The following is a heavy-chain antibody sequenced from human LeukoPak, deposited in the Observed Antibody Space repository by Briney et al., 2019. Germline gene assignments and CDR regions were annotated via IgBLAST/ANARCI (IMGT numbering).Heavy chain of an antibody. CDR3: ARVGPTVASFDY. J-gene: IGHJ4*02. D-gene: IGHD4-23*01. CDR1: GGSISSGGYY. CDR2: IYYSGST. Sequence: SQTLSLTCTVSGGSISSGGYYWSWIRQPPGKGLEWIGYIYYSGSTNYNPSLKSRVTISVDTSKNQFSLKLSSVTAADTAVYYCARVGPTVASFDYWGQGTLVTVSS. V-gene: IGHV4-61*08.